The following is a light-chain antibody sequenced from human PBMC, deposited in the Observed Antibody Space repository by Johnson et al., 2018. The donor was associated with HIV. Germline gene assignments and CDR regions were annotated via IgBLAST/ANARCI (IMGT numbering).Light chain of an antibody. CDR3: GIWDASLSPLYV. V-gene: IGLV1-51*01. Sequence: QSALTQPPSMSAAPGQRVTISCSGSSSNIGNNYVSWYQQVPGAAPKLLIYDNNRRPSGIPDRFSGSKSGTSATLGITGLHTGDEADYYCGIWDASLSPLYVFGTGTTITVL. CDR2: DNN. J-gene: IGLJ1*01. CDR1: SSNIGNNY.